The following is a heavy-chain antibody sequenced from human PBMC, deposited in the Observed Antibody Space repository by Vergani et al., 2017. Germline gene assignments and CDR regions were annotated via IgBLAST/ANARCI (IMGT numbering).Heavy chain of an antibody. J-gene: IGHJ4*02. D-gene: IGHD2-21*01. CDR3: AMCNPLFPLNY. V-gene: IGHV3-21*01. Sequence: EVQLVESGGGLVKPGGSLRLSCAASGFTFSSYSMNWVRQAPGKGLEWVSSISSSSSYIYYADSVKVRFTISRDNAKNSLYLQMNSLRAEDTAVYYCAMCNPLFPLNYWGQGTLVTVSS. CDR2: ISSSSSYI. CDR1: GFTFSSYS.